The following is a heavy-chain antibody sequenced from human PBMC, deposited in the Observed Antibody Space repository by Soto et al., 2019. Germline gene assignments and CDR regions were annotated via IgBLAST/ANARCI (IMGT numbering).Heavy chain of an antibody. J-gene: IGHJ4*02. CDR2: ISGSGGST. CDR1: GFTFSNYA. Sequence: EVQLLESGGGLVQPGGSLRLSCVASGFTFSNYAMSWVRQAPGKGLEWVSIISGSGGSTYHADSVKGRSTISRDNYKSTLFMKMNSLRAEDTAVYYCVKRQLRTTVTTIDYWGQGTLVTVSS. CDR3: VKRQLRTTVTTIDY. D-gene: IGHD4-17*01. V-gene: IGHV3-23*01.